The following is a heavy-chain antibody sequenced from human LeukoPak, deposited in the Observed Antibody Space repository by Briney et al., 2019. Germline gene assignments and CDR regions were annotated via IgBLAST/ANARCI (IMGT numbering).Heavy chain of an antibody. CDR2: ISGSGGST. D-gene: IGHD3-10*01. Sequence: GGSLRLSCAASGFTFSSYAMSWVRQAPGKGLEWVSAISGSGGSTYYADSVKGRFTISRDNAKNTLYLQMNSLRAEDTAVYYCARDYYYGSGSSDYWGQGTLVTVSS. V-gene: IGHV3-23*01. J-gene: IGHJ4*02. CDR1: GFTFSSYA. CDR3: ARDYYYGSGSSDY.